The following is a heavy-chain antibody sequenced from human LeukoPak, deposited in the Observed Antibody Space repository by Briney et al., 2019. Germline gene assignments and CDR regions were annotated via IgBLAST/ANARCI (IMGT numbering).Heavy chain of an antibody. CDR2: IIPIFGTA. V-gene: IGHV1-69*05. J-gene: IGHJ5*02. Sequence: SVKVSCKASGGTFSSYAISWVRQAPGQGLEWMGGIIPIFGTANYAQKFQGRVTITTDESTSTAYMELSSLRSEDTAVYYCARLRFLEWLPRGHWFDPWGQGTLVTVSS. CDR1: GGTFSSYA. D-gene: IGHD3-3*01. CDR3: ARLRFLEWLPRGHWFDP.